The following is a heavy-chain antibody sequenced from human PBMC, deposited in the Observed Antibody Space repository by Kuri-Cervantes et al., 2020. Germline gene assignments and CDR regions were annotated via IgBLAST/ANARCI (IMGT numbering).Heavy chain of an antibody. Sequence: SETLSLTCTVSGGSISSSYWSWIRQPPGKELEWIGYIYYSGSIKYNPPLKSRVTISVDTSKKQFSLKLSSVTAADTAVYYCASYGDLHYFDYWGQGTLVTVSS. CDR2: IYYSGSI. V-gene: IGHV4-59*01. CDR1: GGSISSSY. J-gene: IGHJ4*02. CDR3: ASYGDLHYFDY. D-gene: IGHD4-17*01.